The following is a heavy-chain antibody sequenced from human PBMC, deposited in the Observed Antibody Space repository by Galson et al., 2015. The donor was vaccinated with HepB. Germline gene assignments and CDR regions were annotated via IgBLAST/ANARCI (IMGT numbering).Heavy chain of an antibody. D-gene: IGHD2-15*01. V-gene: IGHV3-23*01. CDR2: ISGSGGTT. CDR1: GFTFRDYA. CDR3: AKAPGVVVVVATPHFDN. Sequence: SLRLSCAASGFTFRDYAMSWVRQAPGKGLEWVSVISGSGGTTYYGDSVKGRFTISRDNSRKTLYLQMDSLRAEDTAVYYCAKAPGVVVVVATPHFDNWGQGTLVTVSS. J-gene: IGHJ4*02.